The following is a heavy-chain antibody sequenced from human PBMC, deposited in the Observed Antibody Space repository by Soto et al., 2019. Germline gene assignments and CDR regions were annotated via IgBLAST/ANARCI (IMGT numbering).Heavy chain of an antibody. D-gene: IGHD1-7*01. CDR3: AKRELDDN. Sequence: GGSLRLSCAASGFTFSSFAMSWVRQAPGKGLDWVSAISGSGGSTYSADSVKGRFTISRDNSKNTLFLQMNTLRAEDTAIYYCAKRELDDNWGQGXLVTVSS. J-gene: IGHJ4*02. CDR2: ISGSGGST. CDR1: GFTFSSFA. V-gene: IGHV3-23*01.